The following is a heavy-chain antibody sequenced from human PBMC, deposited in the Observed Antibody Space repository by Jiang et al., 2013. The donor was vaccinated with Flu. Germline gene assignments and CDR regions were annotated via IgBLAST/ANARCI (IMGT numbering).Heavy chain of an antibody. J-gene: IGHJ3*02. V-gene: IGHV4-31*03. CDR2: IYYSGRT. Sequence: GPGLVKPSQTLSLTCTVSGVSISDGGYYWNWIRQHPGKALEWIGYIYYSGRTEYNPTLKSRVTISVDMAKNRFSLKLSSVTAADTAVYYCARDFHDYGPDGFDIWGQGTMVTVSS. CDR3: ARDFHDYGPDGFDI. CDR1: GVSISDGGYY. D-gene: IGHD4-17*01.